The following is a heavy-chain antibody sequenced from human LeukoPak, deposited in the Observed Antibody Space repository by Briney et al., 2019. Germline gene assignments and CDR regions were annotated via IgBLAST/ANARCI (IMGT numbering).Heavy chain of an antibody. CDR2: ISSSSSYI. J-gene: IGHJ4*02. V-gene: IGHV3-21*01. CDR3: VRHRTASDY. Sequence: GGSLRLSCVVSGFTFSTFTMNWVRQAPGKGLEWVSCISSSSSYIYYADSLKGRFTISRDNAKNSLYLQMSSLRAEDTAVYYCVRHRTASDYWGQGALVTVSS. CDR1: GFTFSTFT. D-gene: IGHD1-1*01.